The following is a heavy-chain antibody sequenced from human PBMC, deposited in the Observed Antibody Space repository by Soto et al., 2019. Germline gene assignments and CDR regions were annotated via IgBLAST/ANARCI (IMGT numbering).Heavy chain of an antibody. CDR3: AREGFIVGATIGYYYYGMDV. Sequence: GGSLRFSCAASGFTFSSYSMNWVRQAPGKGLEWVSYISSSSSTIYYADSVKGRFTISRDNAKNSLYLQMNSLRDEDTAVYYCAREGFIVGATIGYYYYGMDVWGQGTTVTVSS. D-gene: IGHD1-26*01. V-gene: IGHV3-48*02. CDR1: GFTFSSYS. CDR2: ISSSSSTI. J-gene: IGHJ6*02.